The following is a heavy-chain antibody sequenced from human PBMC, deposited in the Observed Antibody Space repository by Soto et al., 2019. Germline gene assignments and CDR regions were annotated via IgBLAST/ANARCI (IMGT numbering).Heavy chain of an antibody. CDR2: ISYDGSNK. CDR1: GFTFSSYA. J-gene: IGHJ4*02. Sequence: QVQLVESGGGVVQPGRSLRLSCAASGFTFSSYAMHWVRQAPGKGLEWVAVISYDGSNKYYADSVKGRFTISRDNSKNTLYLQMNSLRAEDTAVYYCARAVTPYLGDRIAAAKDWGQGTLVTVSS. CDR3: ARAVTPYLGDRIAAAKD. V-gene: IGHV3-30-3*01. D-gene: IGHD6-13*01.